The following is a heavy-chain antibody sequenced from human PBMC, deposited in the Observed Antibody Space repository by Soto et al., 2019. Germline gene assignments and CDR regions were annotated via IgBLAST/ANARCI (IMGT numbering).Heavy chain of an antibody. J-gene: IGHJ4*02. V-gene: IGHV3-23*01. CDR1: GFTFSSYA. Sequence: EVQLLESGGGLVQPGGSLRLSCAASGFTFSSYAMSWVRQAPGKGLEWVSALSGSGGSTYYADSVKGRFTISRDKSKNTRDLQMNSLRAKDTAVYDCAMMVWGVWGPFYWGQGTLVTVSS. CDR3: AMMVWGVWGPFY. D-gene: IGHD3-10*01. CDR2: LSGSGGST.